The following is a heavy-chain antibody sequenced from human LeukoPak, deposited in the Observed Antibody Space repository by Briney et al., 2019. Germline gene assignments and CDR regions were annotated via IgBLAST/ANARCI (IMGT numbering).Heavy chain of an antibody. V-gene: IGHV3-7*01. CDR2: INQGGSDK. CDR1: GFTFSGHW. J-gene: IGHJ4*02. Sequence: GGSLRLSCAASGFTFSGHWMSWVRQAPGKGLEWVANINQGGSDKYYVDSVKGRFTISRDNSNDTLYLQMNSLRPEDTALYYCARVNTIFGVDIVSLGAEFEFWGQGTLVTVSS. CDR3: ARVNTIFGVDIVSLGAEFEF. D-gene: IGHD3-3*02.